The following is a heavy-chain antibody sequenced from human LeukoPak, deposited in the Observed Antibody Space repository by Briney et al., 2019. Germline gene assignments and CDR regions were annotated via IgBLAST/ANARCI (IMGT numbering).Heavy chain of an antibody. CDR2: ISYSGSS. CDR3: ASRVPVAWRAWSDP. J-gene: IGHJ5*02. CDR1: GGSITSSRYF. Sequence: PSETLSLTCTVSGGSITSSRYFWGWIRQPPGKGLEWIGSISYSGSSSYNPSLKSRVTISVDTSKNQLSLNLSSVTAADTAVYYCASRVPVAWRAWSDPWGQGTLVTVSS. V-gene: IGHV4-39*01. D-gene: IGHD2-2*01.